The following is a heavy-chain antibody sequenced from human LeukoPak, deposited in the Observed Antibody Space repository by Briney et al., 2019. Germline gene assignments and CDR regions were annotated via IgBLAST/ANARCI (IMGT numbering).Heavy chain of an antibody. J-gene: IGHJ4*02. CDR3: ARGYSGYDFHPYDY. CDR2: NNPNSGGT. V-gene: IGHV1-2*02. CDR1: GYIFTGYN. D-gene: IGHD5-12*01. Sequence: ASVKVSCQASGYIFTGYNMHWVQQAPGQGHEWIGWNNPNSGGTNYAQKFQGRVTMTRDTSIRTAYMELSRLRSDDTAVYYCARGYSGYDFHPYDYWGQGTLVTVSS.